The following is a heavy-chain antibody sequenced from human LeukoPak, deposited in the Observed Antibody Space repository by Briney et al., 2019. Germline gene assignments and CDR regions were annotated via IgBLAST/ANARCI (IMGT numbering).Heavy chain of an antibody. CDR3: VGLGENY. J-gene: IGHJ4*02. V-gene: IGHV3-7*02. D-gene: IGHD3-10*01. CDR2: IKQDGSEK. CDR1: GFTFSNAW. Sequence: GGSLRLSCAASGFTFSNAWMSWARQASGKGLEWVANIKQDGSEKYYVDSVKGRFTISRDNAKNSLYLQMNSLRAEDTAVYYCVGLGENYWGQGTLVTVSS.